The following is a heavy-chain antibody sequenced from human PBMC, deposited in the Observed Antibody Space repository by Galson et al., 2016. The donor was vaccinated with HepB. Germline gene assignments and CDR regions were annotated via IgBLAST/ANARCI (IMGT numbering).Heavy chain of an antibody. V-gene: IGHV1-69*06. D-gene: IGHD3-10*01. CDR2: IIPIFGTP. CDR1: GGTFSTYA. CDR3: ARTPPRGAIKYYYFGMDV. J-gene: IGHJ6*02. Sequence: CKASGGTFSTYAISWVRQAPGQGLEWMGGIIPIFGTPNYAQKFQDRVTITADKSTSTAYMELSSLTSEDTAVYYCARTPPRGAIKYYYFGMDVWGQGTTVTVSS.